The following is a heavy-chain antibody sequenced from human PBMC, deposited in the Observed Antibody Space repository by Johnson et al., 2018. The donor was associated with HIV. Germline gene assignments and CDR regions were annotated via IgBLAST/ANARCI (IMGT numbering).Heavy chain of an antibody. CDR1: GFTFSSYA. Sequence: QVQLVESGGGVVQPGRSLRLSCAASGFTFSSYAMHWVRQAPGKGLEWVAVISYDGSNKYYADSVKGRFTISRDNSKNTLYLQMGSLRAEDMAVYYCARGAGYDFWSGWHAFDIWGQGTMVTVSS. D-gene: IGHD3-3*01. V-gene: IGHV3-30*14. J-gene: IGHJ3*02. CDR2: ISYDGSNK. CDR3: ARGAGYDFWSGWHAFDI.